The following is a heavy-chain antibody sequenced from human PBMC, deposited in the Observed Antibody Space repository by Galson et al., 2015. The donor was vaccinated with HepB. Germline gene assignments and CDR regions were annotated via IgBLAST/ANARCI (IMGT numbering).Heavy chain of an antibody. CDR1: GYKFISYY. D-gene: IGHD3-10*01. CDR3: ARGVLLWDGPDY. J-gene: IGHJ4*02. Sequence: SVKVSCKASGYKFISYYMHWVRQAPGQGLEWMGIINPSGGSTDYAPKFQGRVTLTRDTSTSTVFMELSRLRSDDTAVYFCARGVLLWDGPDYWGQGTVVTVSS. CDR2: INPSGGST. V-gene: IGHV1-46*01.